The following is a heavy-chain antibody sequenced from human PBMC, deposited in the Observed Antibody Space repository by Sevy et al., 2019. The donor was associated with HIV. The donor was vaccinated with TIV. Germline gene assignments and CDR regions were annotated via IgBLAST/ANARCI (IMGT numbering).Heavy chain of an antibody. CDR2: ISSSSSTI. V-gene: IGHV3-48*01. J-gene: IGHJ6*02. CDR1: GFTFSSYS. CDR3: ARDRYKHIHGMDV. Sequence: GGSLRLSCAASGFTFSSYSMNWVRQAPGKGLEWVSYISSSSSTIYYADSVKGRFTISRDNAKNSLYLQMNSLRAEDTAVYYCARDRYKHIHGMDVWGQGTTVTVSS. D-gene: IGHD5-18*01.